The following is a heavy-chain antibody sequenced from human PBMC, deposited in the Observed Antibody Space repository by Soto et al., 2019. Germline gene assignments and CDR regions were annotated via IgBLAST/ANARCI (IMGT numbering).Heavy chain of an antibody. CDR3: ARRNYYDSSGYVTNGMDV. V-gene: IGHV5-51*01. Sequence: EAVKLSCKGAGYSFTSYWIVGVRQMPGKGLEWMGIIYPGDSDTRYSPSFQGQVTISADKSISTAYLQWSSLKASDTAMYYCARRNYYDSSGYVTNGMDVWGQGTTVTVSS. CDR2: IYPGDSDT. D-gene: IGHD3-22*01. J-gene: IGHJ6*02. CDR1: GYSFTSYW.